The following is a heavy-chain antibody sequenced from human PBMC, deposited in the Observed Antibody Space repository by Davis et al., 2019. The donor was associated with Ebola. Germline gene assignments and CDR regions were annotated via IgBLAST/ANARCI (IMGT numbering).Heavy chain of an antibody. J-gene: IGHJ2*01. CDR1: GFTLNNAW. CDR2: IKSKTDGGTT. D-gene: IGHD4-17*01. Sequence: GESLKISCVASGFTLNNAWMSWVRQAPGKGLEWVGRIKSKTDGGTTDYAAPVKGRFAISRDDSKNTLYLQMSSLKIEDTAVYYCTTLSTVTTMYFDLWGRGTLVTVSS. CDR3: TTLSTVTTMYFDL. V-gene: IGHV3-15*01.